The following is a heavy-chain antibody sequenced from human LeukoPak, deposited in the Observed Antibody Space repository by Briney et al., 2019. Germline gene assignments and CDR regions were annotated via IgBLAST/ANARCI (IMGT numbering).Heavy chain of an antibody. CDR3: ARVTDDYGDYVTFDY. V-gene: IGHV1-2*02. J-gene: IGHJ4*02. Sequence: ASVKVSCKASGYTFTGYYMHWVRQAPGQGLEWMGWINPNSGGTNYAQKFQGRVTMTRDTSISTAYMELSRLRSDDTAVYYCARVTDDYGDYVTFDYWGQGTLVTVSS. D-gene: IGHD4-17*01. CDR2: INPNSGGT. CDR1: GYTFTGYY.